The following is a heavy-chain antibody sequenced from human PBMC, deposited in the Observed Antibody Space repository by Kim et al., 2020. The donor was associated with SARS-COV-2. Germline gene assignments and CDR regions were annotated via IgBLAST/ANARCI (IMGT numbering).Heavy chain of an antibody. Sequence: NHNPSLKSRVTISIDTSKNQFSLKLSSVTAADTAVYYCARPWYPEADFDIWGQGTMVTVSS. J-gene: IGHJ3*02. CDR3: ARPWYPEADFDI. V-gene: IGHV4-34*01. D-gene: IGHD2-15*01.